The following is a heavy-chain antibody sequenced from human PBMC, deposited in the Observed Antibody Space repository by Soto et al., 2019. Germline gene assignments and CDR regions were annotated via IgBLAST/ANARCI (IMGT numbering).Heavy chain of an antibody. D-gene: IGHD1-26*01. V-gene: IGHV3-11*01. CDR2: ISSSGSTI. CDR1: GFTFSDYY. CDR3: ARDYEGWEPQFRFRVRLDP. Sequence: QVQLVESGGGLVKPGGSLRLSCAASGFTFSDYYMSWIRQAPGKGLEWVSYISSSGSTIYYADSVKGRFTISRDNAKNSRYLQMNSLRAEDTAVYYWARDYEGWEPQFRFRVRLDPWGQGTLVTVSS. J-gene: IGHJ5*02.